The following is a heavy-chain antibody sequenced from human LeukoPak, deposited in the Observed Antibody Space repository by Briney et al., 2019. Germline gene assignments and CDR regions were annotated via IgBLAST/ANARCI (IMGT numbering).Heavy chain of an antibody. CDR2: INPNSGGT. D-gene: IGHD2-15*01. J-gene: IGHJ3*02. V-gene: IGHV1-2*04. Sequence: ASVKVSCKASGYTFTGYYMHWVRQAPGQGLKWMGWINPNSGGTNYAQKFQGWVTMTRDTSITTAYMELSRLRSDDTAVYYCARDLVPNGYCSGGSCPAAFDIWGQGTMVTVSS. CDR1: GYTFTGYY. CDR3: ARDLVPNGYCSGGSCPAAFDI.